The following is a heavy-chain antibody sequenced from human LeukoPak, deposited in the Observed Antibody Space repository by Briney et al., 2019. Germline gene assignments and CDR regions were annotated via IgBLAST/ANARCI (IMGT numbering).Heavy chain of an antibody. J-gene: IGHJ6*02. D-gene: IGHD3-10*01. V-gene: IGHV3-23*01. CDR2: ISGSGYYS. Sequence: PGGSLRLSCAASGFTFSSYSMNWVRQAPGKGLEWVSVISGSGYYSYYADSVKGRFTVSRDNSKNTLFLQMNSLRAEDTAVYYCARDLFNYYGSGSYYNGPVKHAMDVWGQGTTVTVSS. CDR1: GFTFSSYS. CDR3: ARDLFNYYGSGSYYNGPVKHAMDV.